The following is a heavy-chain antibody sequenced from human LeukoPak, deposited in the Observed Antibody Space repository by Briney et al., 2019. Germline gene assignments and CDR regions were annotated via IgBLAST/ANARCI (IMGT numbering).Heavy chain of an antibody. D-gene: IGHD3-22*01. CDR2: IYYSGST. J-gene: IGHJ4*02. V-gene: IGHV4-59*08. Sequence: SETLSLTCTVSGDSISHYYWSWIRQPPGKALEWIGYIYYSGSTYYNPSLKSRVTISADTSKNQFSLKLSSVTAADTAVYYCARFGYYDSSGYYGYWGQGTLVTVSS. CDR1: GDSISHYY. CDR3: ARFGYYDSSGYYGY.